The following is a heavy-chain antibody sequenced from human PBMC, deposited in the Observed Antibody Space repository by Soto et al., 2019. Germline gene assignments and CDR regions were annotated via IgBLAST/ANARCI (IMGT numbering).Heavy chain of an antibody. CDR1: GYSISSSNW. CDR3: ARARFWSGPLFDY. J-gene: IGHJ4*02. D-gene: IGHD3-3*01. Sequence: PSETLSLTCAVSGYSISSSNWWGWIRQPPGKGLEWIGYIYYSGSTNYNPSLKSRVTISVDTSKNQFSLKLSSVTAADTAVYYCARARFWSGPLFDYWGQGTLVTVSS. V-gene: IGHV4-28*03. CDR2: IYYSGST.